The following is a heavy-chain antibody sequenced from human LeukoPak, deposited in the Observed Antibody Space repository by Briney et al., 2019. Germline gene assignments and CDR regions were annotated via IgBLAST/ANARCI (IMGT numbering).Heavy chain of an antibody. J-gene: IGHJ4*02. CDR2: IYFIGSA. CDR3: ARAPSISDYTSTWPPHFDY. D-gene: IGHD6-13*01. Sequence: PSGTLSLTCTVSGGSISSYYWSWIRQPPGKGLEWIGYIYFIGSANYNPSLKSRVTISVDTSNNHFSLRLTSVTAADTAFYYCARAPSISDYTSTWPPHFDYWGQGSLVTVSS. CDR1: GGSISSYY. V-gene: IGHV4-59*01.